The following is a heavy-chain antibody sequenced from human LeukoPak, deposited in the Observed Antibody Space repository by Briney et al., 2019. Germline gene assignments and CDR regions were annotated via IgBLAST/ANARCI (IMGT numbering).Heavy chain of an antibody. Sequence: GESLKISCKGSGYSFTSYWIGWVRQMPGKGLEWMGIIYPGDSDTRYSPSFQGQVTISADKSISTAYLQWSSLKASDTAMYYCARFLTGYYNVMDDAFDIWGQGTMVTVSS. V-gene: IGHV5-51*01. CDR3: ARFLTGYYNVMDDAFDI. CDR2: IYPGDSDT. D-gene: IGHD3-9*01. CDR1: GYSFTSYW. J-gene: IGHJ3*02.